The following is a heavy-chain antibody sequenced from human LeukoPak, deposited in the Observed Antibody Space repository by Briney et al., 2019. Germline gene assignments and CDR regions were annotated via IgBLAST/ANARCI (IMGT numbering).Heavy chain of an antibody. V-gene: IGHV6-1*01. CDR1: GDSVSSNSAA. CDR2: TYYRSKWYN. Sequence: SQTLSLTCAISGDSVSSNSAAWNWIRQSPSRGLEWLGRTYYRSKWYNDYAVSVKSRITINPDTSKNQFSLQLNSVTPEDTAVYYCARVSSSWYRRTYYFDYWGQGTLATVSS. J-gene: IGHJ4*02. D-gene: IGHD6-13*01. CDR3: ARVSSSWYRRTYYFDY.